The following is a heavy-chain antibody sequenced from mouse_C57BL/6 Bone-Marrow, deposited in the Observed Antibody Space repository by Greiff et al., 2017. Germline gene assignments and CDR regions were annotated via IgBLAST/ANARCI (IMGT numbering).Heavy chain of an antibody. CDR1: GFTFSSYA. CDR2: ISDGGSYT. Sequence: EVQGVESGGGLVKPGGSLKLSCAASGFTFSSYAMSWVRQTPEKRLEWVATISDGGSYTYYPDNVKGRFTISRDNAKNNLYLQMSHLKSEDTAMYYGGRDDYHYYAMDYWGQGTSVTVSS. CDR3: GRDDYHYYAMDY. D-gene: IGHD2-4*01. J-gene: IGHJ4*01. V-gene: IGHV5-4*01.